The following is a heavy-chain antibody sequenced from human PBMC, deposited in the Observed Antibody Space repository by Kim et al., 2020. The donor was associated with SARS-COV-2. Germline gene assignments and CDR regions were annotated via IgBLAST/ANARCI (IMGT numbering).Heavy chain of an antibody. CDR3: VGEVYSSSWSY. Sequence: SVKVSCKASGGTFSSYAISWVRQAPGQGLEWMGGIIPIFGTANYAQKFQGRVTITADESTSTAYMELSSLRSEDTALYYCVGEVYSSSWSYWGQGTLVTVSS. J-gene: IGHJ4*02. V-gene: IGHV1-69*13. D-gene: IGHD6-13*01. CDR1: GGTFSSYA. CDR2: IIPIFGTA.